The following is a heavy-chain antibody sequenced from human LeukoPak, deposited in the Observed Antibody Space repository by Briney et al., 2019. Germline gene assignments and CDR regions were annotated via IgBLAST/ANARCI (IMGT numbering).Heavy chain of an antibody. D-gene: IGHD6-13*01. CDR3: ARDLAAAGTIDP. J-gene: IGHJ5*02. V-gene: IGHV4-59*01. CDR2: IYHSGST. CDR1: GGSTSSYY. Sequence: SETLSLTCTVSGGSTSSYYWSWIRQPPGKGLEWIGYIYHSGSTNYNPSLKSRATTSEDTSKNQFSLKLSSVTAADTAVYYCARDLAAAGTIDPWGQGTLVTVSS.